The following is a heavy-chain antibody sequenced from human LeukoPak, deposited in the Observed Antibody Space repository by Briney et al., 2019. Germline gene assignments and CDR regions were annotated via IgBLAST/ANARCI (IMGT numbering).Heavy chain of an antibody. J-gene: IGHJ4*02. CDR3: ASNLYGSGRKTYNGGY. CDR2: MNPNSGNT. D-gene: IGHD3-10*01. V-gene: IGHV1-8*01. CDR1: GYTFTSYD. Sequence: ASVTVSCMASGYTFTSYDINWVRQATGQGGEWMGWMNPNSGNTGYAQRFQGRVTMTRNTSISTAYMELSSLRSEDTAVYYCASNLYGSGRKTYNGGYWGQGTLVTVSS.